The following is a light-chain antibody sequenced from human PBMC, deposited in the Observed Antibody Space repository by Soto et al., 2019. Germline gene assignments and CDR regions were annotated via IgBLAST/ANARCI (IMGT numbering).Light chain of an antibody. CDR2: DAS. CDR1: QSVSTS. Sequence: EIVLTQSPATLSLSPGERATLSCRASQSVSTSLAWYQQQPGQAPRLLIYDASTKATGIPARFSGSGSGTDFTLTISSLEPKDFAVYYCQQRSNWPGTFGQGTKVEIK. CDR3: QQRSNWPGT. V-gene: IGKV3-11*01. J-gene: IGKJ1*01.